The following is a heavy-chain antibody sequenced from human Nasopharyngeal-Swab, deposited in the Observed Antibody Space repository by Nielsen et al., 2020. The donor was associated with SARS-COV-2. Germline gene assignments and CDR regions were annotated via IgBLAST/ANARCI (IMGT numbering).Heavy chain of an antibody. Sequence: ASVKVSCKASGYTFTSYGISWMRQAPGQGLEWMGWISAYNGNTNYAQKLQGRVTMTTDTSTSTAYMELRSLRSDDTAVYYCAREGRHSSYSSGWGFFDYWGQGTLVTVSS. CDR1: GYTFTSYG. CDR2: ISAYNGNT. D-gene: IGHD6-19*01. J-gene: IGHJ4*02. V-gene: IGHV1-18*01. CDR3: AREGRHSSYSSGWGFFDY.